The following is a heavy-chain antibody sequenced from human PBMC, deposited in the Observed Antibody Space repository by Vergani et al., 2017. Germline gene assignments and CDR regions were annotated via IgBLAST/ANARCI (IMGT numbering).Heavy chain of an antibody. Sequence: VQLVESGGGLVPPGRSLRLSCAASGFSFGDYAMTWVRQAPGKGLEWVAFIRFDGSNKFYSDSVKGRFSIDRDNSKKTHYLQMSGLTGDDTAVYYCAREYSSTSGRAFDFWGQGTKVTVSS. CDR1: GFSFGDYA. V-gene: IGHV3-30*02. D-gene: IGHD2-2*01. CDR3: AREYSSTSGRAFDF. CDR2: IRFDGSNK. J-gene: IGHJ3*01.